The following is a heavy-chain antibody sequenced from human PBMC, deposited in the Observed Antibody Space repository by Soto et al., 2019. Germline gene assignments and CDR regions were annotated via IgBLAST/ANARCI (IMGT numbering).Heavy chain of an antibody. CDR1: GFTFSNYG. CDR2: IWYDGSEK. V-gene: IGHV3-33*01. Sequence: QVQLVESGGGVVQPGRSLRLSCAASGFTFSNYGMHWVRQAPGKGLEWVAVIWYDGSEKYYADSVKGRFTISRDNSKNALYLQMNSLRVEDTAVYYCAVQTGHYDSSGYYGYFQHWGQGTLVTVSS. J-gene: IGHJ1*01. CDR3: AVQTGHYDSSGYYGYFQH. D-gene: IGHD3-22*01.